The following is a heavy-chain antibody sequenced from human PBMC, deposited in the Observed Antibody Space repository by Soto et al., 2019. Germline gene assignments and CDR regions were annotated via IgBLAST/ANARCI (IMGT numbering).Heavy chain of an antibody. CDR2: MNPNSGNT. Sequence: ASVKVSCKASGYTFTSYDINWVRQATGQELEWMGWMNPNSGNTGYAQKFQGRVTMTRNTSISTAYMELSSLRSEDTAVYYCARGVRSRIMITFGGVILYYFDYWGQGTLVTVSS. D-gene: IGHD3-16*02. CDR3: ARGVRSRIMITFGGVILYYFDY. J-gene: IGHJ4*02. CDR1: GYTFTSYD. V-gene: IGHV1-8*01.